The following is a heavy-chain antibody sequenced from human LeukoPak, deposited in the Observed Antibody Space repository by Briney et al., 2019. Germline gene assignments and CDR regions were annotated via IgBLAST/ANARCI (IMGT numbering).Heavy chain of an antibody. CDR2: FYISGST. V-gene: IGHV4-4*07. D-gene: IGHD3-10*01. CDR1: GGSISSYY. CDR3: ARVMVRGVSFFDY. Sequence: SETLSLTCTVSGGSISSYYWSWIRQPAGKGLEWIGRFYISGSTNYNPSLKSRVTMSVDTSKNQFSLQLSSVTATDTAVYYCARVMVRGVSFFDYWGQGTLVTVSS. J-gene: IGHJ4*02.